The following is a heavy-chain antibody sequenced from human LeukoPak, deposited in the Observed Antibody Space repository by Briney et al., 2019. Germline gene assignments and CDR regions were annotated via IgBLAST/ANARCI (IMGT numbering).Heavy chain of an antibody. CDR2: MKQDGSEI. Sequence: GGSLRLSCAASGFTFSGYWMSWVRQVPGRGLEWVANMKQDGSEIYYADSVKGRFTISSDNSKTSLYLQMNSLRADDTAVYYCARITMARGVSFDYWGQGTLVTVSS. CDR1: GFTFSGYW. D-gene: IGHD3-10*01. CDR3: ARITMARGVSFDY. V-gene: IGHV3-7*01. J-gene: IGHJ4*02.